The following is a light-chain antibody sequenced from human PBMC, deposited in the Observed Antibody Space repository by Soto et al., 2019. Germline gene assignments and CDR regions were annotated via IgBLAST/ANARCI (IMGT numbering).Light chain of an antibody. CDR2: LAS. CDR1: QSTSTY. Sequence: DIQMTQSPSSLSASVGDRVTITCRASQSTSTYLNWYQQKPGRAPKLLIYLASTLQSEVPTRFSGSGSGTDLSITISSLQPEEFATYYCQQSFGTFMFTFGEGTKLEIK. J-gene: IGKJ2*01. V-gene: IGKV1-39*01. CDR3: QQSFGTFMFT.